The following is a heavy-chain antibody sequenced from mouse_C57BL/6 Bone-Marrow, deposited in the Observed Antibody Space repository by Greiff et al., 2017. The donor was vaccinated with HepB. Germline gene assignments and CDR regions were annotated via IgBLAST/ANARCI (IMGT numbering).Heavy chain of an antibody. J-gene: IGHJ3*01. CDR1: GYTFTGSW. Sequence: VQLQQSGAELMKPGASVKLSCKATGYTFTGSWIEWVKQRPGHGLEWIGELLPGSGSTNYNEKLKGKATFTADTSSNTAYMQLSSLTTEDSAIYYCARRTWFAYWGQGTLVTVSA. CDR3: ARRTWFAY. CDR2: LLPGSGST. V-gene: IGHV1-9*01.